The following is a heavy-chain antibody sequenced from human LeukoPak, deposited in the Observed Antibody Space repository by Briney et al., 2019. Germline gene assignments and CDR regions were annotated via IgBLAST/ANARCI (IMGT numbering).Heavy chain of an antibody. CDR3: AKGGESSSWTLDY. D-gene: IGHD6-13*01. V-gene: IGHV3-30*18. Sequence: GGSLRLSCAASGFTFSSYGLHWVRQAPGKELEWVAIISYDGSNKYYADSVKGRFTISRDNSNNTLYLQMISLRAEDTAVYYCAKGGESSSWTLDYWGQGTLVTVSS. CDR2: ISYDGSNK. CDR1: GFTFSSYG. J-gene: IGHJ4*02.